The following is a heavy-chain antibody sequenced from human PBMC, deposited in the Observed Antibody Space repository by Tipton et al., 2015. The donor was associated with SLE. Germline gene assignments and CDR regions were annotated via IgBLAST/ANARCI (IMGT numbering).Heavy chain of an antibody. V-gene: IGHV4-34*01. CDR1: SGSFSGYF. CDR2: INHSGST. CDR3: ARVGDTAMVKYYFDY. J-gene: IGHJ4*02. Sequence: TLSLTCAVYSGSFSGYFWSWIRPPPGKGLEWIGEINHSGSTDYNPSLQSRVTISVDTAKNQFSLKLSSVTAADTAVYYCARVGDTAMVKYYFDYWGQGTLVTVSS. D-gene: IGHD5-18*01.